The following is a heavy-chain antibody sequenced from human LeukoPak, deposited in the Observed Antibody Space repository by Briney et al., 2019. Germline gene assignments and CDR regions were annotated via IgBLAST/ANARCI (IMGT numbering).Heavy chain of an antibody. CDR2: IYYSGST. J-gene: IGHJ6*02. V-gene: IGHV4-59*01. CDR1: VGSISSYY. CDR3: ARGFRYGMDV. Sequence: SSETLSLTCTVSVGSISSYYWSWIRQPPWKGLEWIGYIYYSGSTNYNPSLKSRVTISVDTSKNQFSLKLSSVTAADTAVYYCARGFRYGMDVWGQGTTVTVSS.